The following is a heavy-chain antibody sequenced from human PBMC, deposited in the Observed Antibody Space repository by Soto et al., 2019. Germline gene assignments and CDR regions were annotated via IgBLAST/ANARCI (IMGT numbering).Heavy chain of an antibody. V-gene: IGHV2-5*01. D-gene: IGHD3-3*01. J-gene: IGHJ6*02. CDR1: GFSLSTTGEG. Sequence: QITLKEAGPTLVKPTQPLTLTCTFSGFSLSTTGEGVFWIRQPPGKAPEWLAPVHWHDDKRYSPSLRPRLTIRKDVSLNEVVLSLMNLHPVDTGAYYCAHRRLGDTSPDYNCLDVWCQGAPFIGSS. CDR3: AHRRLGDTSPDYNCLDV. CDR2: VHWHDDK.